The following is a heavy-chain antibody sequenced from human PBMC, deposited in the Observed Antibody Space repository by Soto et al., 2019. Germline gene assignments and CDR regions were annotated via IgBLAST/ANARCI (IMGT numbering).Heavy chain of an antibody. CDR1: GVSIISYY. V-gene: IGHV4-59*08. D-gene: IGHD2-2*01. Sequence: PSETLSLTCTVSGVSIISYYWSWILQPPWKGLEWIGYIYYSGSTNYNPSLKSRVTISVDTSKNQFSLKLSSVTAADTAVYYCARRVGGPAAILGNNWFDPRAQRNPVPVAS. CDR3: ARRVGGPAAILGNNWFDP. J-gene: IGHJ5*02. CDR2: IYYSGST.